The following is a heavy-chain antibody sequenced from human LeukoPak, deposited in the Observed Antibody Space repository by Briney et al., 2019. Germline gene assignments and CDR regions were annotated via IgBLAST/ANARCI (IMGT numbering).Heavy chain of an antibody. CDR1: GGTFSSYA. Sequence: GASVKVSCKASGGTFSSYAISWVRQAPGQGLEWMGGIIPILGIANYAQKFQGRVTITADKSTSTAYMELSSLRSEDTAVYYCARDSDPTTVTWGIVDYWGQGTLVTVSS. CDR2: IIPILGIA. CDR3: ARDSDPTTVTWGIVDY. V-gene: IGHV1-69*10. J-gene: IGHJ4*02. D-gene: IGHD4-17*01.